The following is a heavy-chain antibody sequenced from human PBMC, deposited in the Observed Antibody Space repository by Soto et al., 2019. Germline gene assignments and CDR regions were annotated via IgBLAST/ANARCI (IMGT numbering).Heavy chain of an antibody. CDR3: ARGLAYGDYGWLDP. J-gene: IGHJ5*02. CDR1: EFTFSDYY. CDR2: ISNSGSTI. D-gene: IGHD4-17*01. V-gene: IGHV3-11*01. Sequence: QVQLVEAGGGLVKPGGSLRLSCAASEFTFSDYYMTWIRQAPGKGLEWVSYISNSGSTIYYADSVKGRFTISRDNAKSSLYLQMNSLRAEDTAVYYCARGLAYGDYGWLDPWGQGTLVTVS.